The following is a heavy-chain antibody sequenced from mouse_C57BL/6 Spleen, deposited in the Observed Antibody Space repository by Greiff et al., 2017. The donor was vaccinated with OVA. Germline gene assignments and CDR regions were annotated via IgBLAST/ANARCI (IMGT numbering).Heavy chain of an antibody. J-gene: IGHJ1*03. V-gene: IGHV5-9-1*02. Sequence: EVQRVESGAGLVKPGGSLKLSCAASGFTFSSYAMSWVRQTPEKRLEWVAYISSGGDYIYYADTVKGRFTISRDNARNTLYLQMSSLKSEDTAMYYCTREDYYGNYRWYFDVWGTGTTVTVSS. CDR1: GFTFSSYA. CDR3: TREDYYGNYRWYFDV. CDR2: ISSGGDYI. D-gene: IGHD2-1*01.